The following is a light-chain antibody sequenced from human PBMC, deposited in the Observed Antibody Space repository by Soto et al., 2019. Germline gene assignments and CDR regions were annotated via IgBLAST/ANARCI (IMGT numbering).Light chain of an antibody. V-gene: IGLV2-23*01. J-gene: IGLJ2*01. CDR1: SSDVGSYNL. CDR3: CSYAGSATLV. Sequence: QSALTQPASVSGSPGQSITISCTGTSSDVGSYNLVSWYQQQPGKAPKVMIYEDSERPSGVSNRFSGSKSGNTASLTISGLQAEDEADYYCCSYAGSATLVFGGGTKLTVL. CDR2: EDS.